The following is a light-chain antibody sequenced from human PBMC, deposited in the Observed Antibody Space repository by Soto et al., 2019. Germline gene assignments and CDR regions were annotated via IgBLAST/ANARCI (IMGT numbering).Light chain of an antibody. V-gene: IGLV2-14*01. J-gene: IGLJ1*01. CDR1: SSDIGAYDY. CDR2: EVT. Sequence: QSVLTQPASVSGSPGQSITISCTGTSSDIGAYDYVSWYQQYPGRVPKLLIHEVTNRPSGVSDRFSGSKSGNTASLTISGLQTEDEADYYCSSHAGSSAFYVVGTGTKLTVL. CDR3: SSHAGSSAFYV.